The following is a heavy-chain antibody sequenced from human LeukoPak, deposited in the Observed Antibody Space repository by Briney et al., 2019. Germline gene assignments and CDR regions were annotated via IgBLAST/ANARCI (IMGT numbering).Heavy chain of an antibody. Sequence: SETLSLTCAVYGGSFSGYYWSWIRQPPGKGLEWIGEINHSGSTNYNPSLKSRVTISVDTSKNQCSLKLSSVTAADTAVYYCARVQGSVSFDPWGQGTLVTVSS. D-gene: IGHD3-10*01. V-gene: IGHV4-34*01. CDR2: INHSGST. J-gene: IGHJ5*02. CDR1: GGSFSGYY. CDR3: ARVQGSVSFDP.